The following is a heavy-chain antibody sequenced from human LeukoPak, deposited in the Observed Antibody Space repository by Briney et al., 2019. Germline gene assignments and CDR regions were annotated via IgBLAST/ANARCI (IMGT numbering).Heavy chain of an antibody. Sequence: GGSLRLSCAVSGFTFSNYWMSWVRQAPGKGLEWVANIKQDGSEKYYADSVKGRFTISRDNAKNSLYLQMNSLRAEDRAVYYCARDRCSSTSCFIDYWGQGTLVTVSS. CDR3: ARDRCSSTSCFIDY. J-gene: IGHJ4*02. D-gene: IGHD2-2*01. V-gene: IGHV3-7*04. CDR1: GFTFSNYW. CDR2: IKQDGSEK.